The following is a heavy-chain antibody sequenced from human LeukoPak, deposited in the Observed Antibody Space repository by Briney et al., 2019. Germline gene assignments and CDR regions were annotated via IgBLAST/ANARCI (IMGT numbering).Heavy chain of an antibody. CDR3: AREGASSGSYSY. J-gene: IGHJ4*02. Sequence: GGSLRLSCAASGFTFSKYAMHWVRQAPGKGLEYASAISSSGDSTYYANTVKGRFTISRDNSENTLYLQMGSLRVEDMGVYYCAREGASSGSYSYWGQGTLVTVSS. CDR1: GFTFSKYA. CDR2: ISSSGDST. V-gene: IGHV3-64*01. D-gene: IGHD1-26*01.